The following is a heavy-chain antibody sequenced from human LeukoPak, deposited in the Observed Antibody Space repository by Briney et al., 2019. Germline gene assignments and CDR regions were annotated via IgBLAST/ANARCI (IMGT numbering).Heavy chain of an antibody. J-gene: IGHJ4*02. D-gene: IGHD6-19*01. CDR3: ARQGPRIAVAVEIPFDY. CDR2: IYHSGGT. V-gene: IGHV4-38-2*01. Sequence: SETLSLTCAVSGYSLSSGYYWGWIRQPPAKGLEWSGSIYHSGGTYYNPSLKSRVTISADTSKNQFSLKLISVTAADTAVYYCARQGPRIAVAVEIPFDYWGQGTLVTVSS. CDR1: GYSLSSGYY.